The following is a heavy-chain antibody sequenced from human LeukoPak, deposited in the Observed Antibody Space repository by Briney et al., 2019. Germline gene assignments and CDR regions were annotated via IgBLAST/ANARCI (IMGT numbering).Heavy chain of an antibody. J-gene: IGHJ4*02. CDR3: ASYVDTSMVFDY. CDR2: INPSDGTT. Sequence: ASVKVSCKTSGYTFTLFYMHWVRQAPGQGLEWLGVINPSDGTTAHAQKFQGRVTMTRDTSTSTVYMDLSSLRSEDTAVYYCASYVDTSMVFDYWGQGTLVTVSS. D-gene: IGHD5-18*01. V-gene: IGHV1-46*01. CDR1: GYTFTLFY.